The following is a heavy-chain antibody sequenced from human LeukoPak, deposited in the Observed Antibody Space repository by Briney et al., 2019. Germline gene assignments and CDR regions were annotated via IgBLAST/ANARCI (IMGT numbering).Heavy chain of an antibody. CDR3: ATHSSLDY. CDR1: GLTFSESA. J-gene: IGHJ4*02. V-gene: IGHV3-9*01. Sequence: GGSLRLSCVVSGLTFSESAMHWVRQAPGKGLEWVSGISWNSGSIGYADSVKGRFTISRDNAKNSLYLQMNSLRAEDTALYYCATHSSLDYWGQGTLVTVPS. D-gene: IGHD6-13*01. CDR2: ISWNSGSI.